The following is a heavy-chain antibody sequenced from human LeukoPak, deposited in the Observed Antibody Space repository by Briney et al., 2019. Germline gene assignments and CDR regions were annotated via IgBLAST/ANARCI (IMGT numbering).Heavy chain of an antibody. D-gene: IGHD3-10*01. CDR3: ARVGGPFYYMDV. J-gene: IGHJ6*03. CDR1: GGSFSGYY. V-gene: IGHV4-34*01. CDR2: INHSGST. Sequence: SETLSLTCAVYGGSFSGYYWSWIRQPPGKGLEWIGEINHSGSTNYNPSLKSRVTISVDTSKNQFSLKLSSVTAADTAVYYCARVGGPFYYMDVWGKGTTVTVSS.